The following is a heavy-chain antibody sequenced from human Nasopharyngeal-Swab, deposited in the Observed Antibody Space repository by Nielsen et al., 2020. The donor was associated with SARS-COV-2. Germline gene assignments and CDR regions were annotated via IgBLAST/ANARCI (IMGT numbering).Heavy chain of an antibody. V-gene: IGHV1-18*01. CDR2: ISVHNDRT. CDR3: ARDSLLYCNSLTCSGVEGFDL. J-gene: IGHJ3*01. Sequence: ASVKVSCKTSGYVFTGYGLSWVRQAPGQGLEWMGWISVHNDRTNYAQKFQGRVTVTADTSTYTAYMELRSLRSDDTAVYYCARDSLLYCNSLTCSGVEGFDLWGQGTMVIVSS. D-gene: IGHD2/OR15-2a*01. CDR1: GYVFTGYG.